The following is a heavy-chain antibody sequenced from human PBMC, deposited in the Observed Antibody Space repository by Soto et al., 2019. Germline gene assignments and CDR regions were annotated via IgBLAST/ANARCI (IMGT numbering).Heavy chain of an antibody. J-gene: IGHJ4*02. D-gene: IGHD3-22*01. V-gene: IGHV3-48*02. Sequence: GGSLRLSCAASGFTFSSYSMNWVRQAPGKGLEWVSYISSSSTIYYADSVKGRFTISRDNAKNSLYLQMNSLRDEDTAVYYCARGLYYYDSSGYWGYWGQGTLVTVS. CDR2: ISSSSTI. CDR3: ARGLYYYDSSGYWGY. CDR1: GFTFSSYS.